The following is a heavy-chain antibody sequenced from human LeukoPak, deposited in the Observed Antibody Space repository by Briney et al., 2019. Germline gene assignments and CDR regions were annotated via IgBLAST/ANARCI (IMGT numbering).Heavy chain of an antibody. Sequence: ASVKVSCKASGYTFTSYDINWVRQATGQGLEWMGWMNPNSGNTGYAQKFQGRVTMTRNTSISTAYMELSSLRSEDTAVYYCARAPQQLADAFDIWGQGTMVTVSS. D-gene: IGHD6-6*01. J-gene: IGHJ3*02. V-gene: IGHV1-8*01. CDR2: MNPNSGNT. CDR1: GYTFTSYD. CDR3: ARAPQQLADAFDI.